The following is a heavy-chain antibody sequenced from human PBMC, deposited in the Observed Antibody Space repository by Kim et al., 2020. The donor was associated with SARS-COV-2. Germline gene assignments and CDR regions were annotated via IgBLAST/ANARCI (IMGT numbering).Heavy chain of an antibody. Sequence: DAEKGRFTIPRDNSKNTLYLQMNSRSAEDTAVYYCAREKALGGQWLDDYWGQGTLVTVSS. J-gene: IGHJ4*02. D-gene: IGHD6-19*01. CDR3: AREKALGGQWLDDY. V-gene: IGHV3-30*07.